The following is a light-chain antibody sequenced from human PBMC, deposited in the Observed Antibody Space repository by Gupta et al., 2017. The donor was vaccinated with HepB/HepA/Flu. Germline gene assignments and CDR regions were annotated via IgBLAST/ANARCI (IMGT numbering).Light chain of an antibody. Sequence: QSVLTQPPSVSAASGQTVTIPCSGSSSNIGNNYVSWYQQLPRSAPKLLIFENYKRPSGIPDRFSGSKSGTSATLGITGLQTGDEAIYYCGTWDTTLSGGVFGGGTKLTVL. V-gene: IGLV1-51*02. CDR2: ENY. CDR3: GTWDTTLSGGV. CDR1: SSNIGNNY. J-gene: IGLJ3*02.